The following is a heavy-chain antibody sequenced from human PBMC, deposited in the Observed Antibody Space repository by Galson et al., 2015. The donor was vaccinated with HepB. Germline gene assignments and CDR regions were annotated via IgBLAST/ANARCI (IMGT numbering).Heavy chain of an antibody. D-gene: IGHD3/OR15-3a*01. CDR2: IIPIFGTA. CDR1: GGTFSSYA. J-gene: IGHJ4*02. Sequence: SCKASGGTFSSYAISWVRQAPGQGLEWMGGIIPIFGTANYAQKFQGRVTITADESTSTAYMELSSLRSEDTAVYYCARGIPPGFGLDYWGQGTLVTVSS. V-gene: IGHV1-69*01. CDR3: ARGIPPGFGLDY.